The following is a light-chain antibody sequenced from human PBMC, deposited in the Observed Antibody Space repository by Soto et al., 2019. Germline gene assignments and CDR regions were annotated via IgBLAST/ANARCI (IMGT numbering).Light chain of an antibody. J-gene: IGKJ2*01. V-gene: IGKV1-5*01. CDR3: QYDSS. CDR2: DAA. CDR1: QSVSIW. Sequence: IQMTQSPSTLSASVGDRVTITCRASQSVSIWLAWYQQKPGKAPRLLIYDAASLKTGVPSRFSGSGSGTNFTLTISSLQPDDFATYYCQYDSSFGQGTKADIK.